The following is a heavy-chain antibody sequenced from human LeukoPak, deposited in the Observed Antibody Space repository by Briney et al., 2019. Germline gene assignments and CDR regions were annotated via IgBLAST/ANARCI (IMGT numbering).Heavy chain of an antibody. CDR2: IYYSGST. V-gene: IGHV4-59*08. Sequence: SESLSLTCTVSGGSISSYYWSWIRQPPGKGLEWVGYIYYSGSTNYNPSLKSRVTISVDTSKNQFSLKLSSVTAADTAVYYCARATPYSSSSDYYYYGMDVWGQGTTVTVSS. J-gene: IGHJ6*02. CDR1: GGSISSYY. D-gene: IGHD6-6*01. CDR3: ARATPYSSSSDYYYYGMDV.